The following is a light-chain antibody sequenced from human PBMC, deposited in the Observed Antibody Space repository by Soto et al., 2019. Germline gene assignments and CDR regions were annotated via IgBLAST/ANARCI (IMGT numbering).Light chain of an antibody. J-gene: IGLJ1*01. V-gene: IGLV2-8*01. CDR2: EVS. Sequence: QSVLTQPPSASGSPGQSVTISCTGTSSDVGGYNYVSWYQQHPGKAPKLMIYEVSKRPSGVPDRFSGSKSGNTASLTVSGLQAEDEADYYCSSYAGSNNFVVFGTGTKLNVL. CDR1: SSDVGGYNY. CDR3: SSYAGSNNFVV.